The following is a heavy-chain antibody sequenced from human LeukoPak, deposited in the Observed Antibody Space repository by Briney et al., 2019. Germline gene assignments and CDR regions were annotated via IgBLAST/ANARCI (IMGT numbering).Heavy chain of an antibody. J-gene: IGHJ4*02. Sequence: SETLSLTCAVYGGSFSGYYWSWIRQPPGKGLEWIGEINHSGSTNYNPSLKSRVTISVDTSKNQFSLKLSSVTAADTAVYYCARGVPDYYESSGYAYWGQGSLVTVSS. CDR1: GGSFSGYY. CDR3: ARGVPDYYESSGYAY. D-gene: IGHD3-22*01. CDR2: INHSGST. V-gene: IGHV4-34*01.